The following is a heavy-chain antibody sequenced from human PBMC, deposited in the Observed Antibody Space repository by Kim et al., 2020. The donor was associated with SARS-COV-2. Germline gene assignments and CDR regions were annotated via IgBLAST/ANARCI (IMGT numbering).Heavy chain of an antibody. J-gene: IGHJ6*02. D-gene: IGHD2-8*01. Sequence: ASVKVSCKASGYTFTGYDLHWVRQAPGQRLEWMGWINPDNGNTKYSQKFQGRATIMWDRSASTAYMELTSLRSDDTAVYYCAREALMAGYGMDVWGQGTTVTVSS. CDR1: GYTFTGYD. V-gene: IGHV1-3*01. CDR2: INPDNGNT. CDR3: AREALMAGYGMDV.